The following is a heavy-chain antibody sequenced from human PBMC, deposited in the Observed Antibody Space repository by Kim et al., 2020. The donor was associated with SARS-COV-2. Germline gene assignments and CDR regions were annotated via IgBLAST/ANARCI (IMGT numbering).Heavy chain of an antibody. CDR3: ARSGGYYDSSGYPHDAFDI. J-gene: IGHJ3*02. D-gene: IGHD3-22*01. CDR1: GYTFTGYY. Sequence: ASVKVSGKASGYTFTGYYMHWVRQAPGQGLEWMGWINPNSGGTNYAQKFQGWVTMTRDTSISTAYMELSRLRSDDTAVYYCARSGGYYDSSGYPHDAFDIWGQETMVTVSS. V-gene: IGHV1-2*04. CDR2: INPNSGGT.